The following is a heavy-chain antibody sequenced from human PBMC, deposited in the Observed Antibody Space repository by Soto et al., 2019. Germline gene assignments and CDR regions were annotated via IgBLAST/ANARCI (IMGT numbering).Heavy chain of an antibody. J-gene: IGHJ5*02. D-gene: IGHD3-16*02. Sequence: GGSLRLSCAASGFTFSSYAMSWVRQAPGKGLEWVSAISGSGGSTYYAGSVKGRFTISRDNSKNKLYLQMNSLRAEDTAVYYCAKAPSYRYTGVWFDPWGQGTLVTVSS. CDR3: AKAPSYRYTGVWFDP. CDR1: GFTFSSYA. CDR2: ISGSGGST. V-gene: IGHV3-23*01.